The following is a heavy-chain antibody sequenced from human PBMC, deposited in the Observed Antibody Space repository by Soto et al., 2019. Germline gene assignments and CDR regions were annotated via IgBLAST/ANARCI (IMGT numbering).Heavy chain of an antibody. CDR1: GDSIRNVY. Sequence: SETLSLTCTVSGDSIRNVYWSWIRQPPGKGLEWIGFIFHSGNAKYNPSLKSRVTISVDTSKNQFSLSLDSVTAADTAVYFCARAHAPTLPFDYWGQGTLVTVSS. D-gene: IGHD2-15*01. V-gene: IGHV4-59*01. CDR3: ARAHAPTLPFDY. J-gene: IGHJ4*01. CDR2: IFHSGNA.